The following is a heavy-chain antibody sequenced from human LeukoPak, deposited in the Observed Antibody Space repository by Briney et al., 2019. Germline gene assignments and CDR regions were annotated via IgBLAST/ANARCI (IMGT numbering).Heavy chain of an antibody. CDR2: IIPIFGTA. CDR3: ARSAYCKNVWYYYYYMDV. D-gene: IGHD1-1*01. CDR1: GGTFSSYA. Sequence: ASVKVSCKASGGTFSSYAISWVRQAPGQGLEWMGGIIPIFGTANYAQKFQGRVTITTDESTSTAYMELSSLRSEDTAVYYCARSAYCKNVWYYYYYMDVWGKGTTVTVSS. V-gene: IGHV1-69*05. J-gene: IGHJ6*03.